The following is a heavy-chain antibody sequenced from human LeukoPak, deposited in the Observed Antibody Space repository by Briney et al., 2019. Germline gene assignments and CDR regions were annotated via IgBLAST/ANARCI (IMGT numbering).Heavy chain of an antibody. Sequence: KPGGSLRLSCAASGFTLSDYYMSWDRQAPGKGMEWVSYISSSSSTIYYADSVKGRFTISRDNAKNSLYLQMNSLRAEDTAVYYCARAPSSGPDYWGQGTLVTVSS. D-gene: IGHD6-19*01. V-gene: IGHV3-11*04. J-gene: IGHJ4*02. CDR1: GFTLSDYY. CDR3: ARAPSSGPDY. CDR2: ISSSSSTI.